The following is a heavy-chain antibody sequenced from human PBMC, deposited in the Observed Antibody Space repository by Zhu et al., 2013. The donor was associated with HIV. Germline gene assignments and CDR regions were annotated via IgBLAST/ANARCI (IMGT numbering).Heavy chain of an antibody. V-gene: IGHV1-2*02. D-gene: IGHD2-21*02. Sequence: QVQLVQSGAEVKKPGASVKVSCKASGYTFTGYYMHWVRQAPGQGLEWMGWINPNSGGTNYAQKFQGRVTMTRDTSISTAYMELSRLRSDDTAVYYCARVASSPPFEEAYCGGDCNSAAFDYWGQGTLVTVSS. CDR1: GYTFTGYY. CDR3: ARVASSPPFEEAYCGGDCNSAAFDY. CDR2: INPNSGGT. J-gene: IGHJ4*02.